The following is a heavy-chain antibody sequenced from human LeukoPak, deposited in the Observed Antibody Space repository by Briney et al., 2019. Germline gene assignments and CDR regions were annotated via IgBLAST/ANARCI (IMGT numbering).Heavy chain of an antibody. CDR2: ISSSGSTI. D-gene: IGHD3-10*01. V-gene: IGHV3-48*03. CDR1: GFTFSSYE. Sequence: GGSLRLSCAASGFTFSSYEMNWVRQAPGKGLEGLSYISSSGSTIYYADSVKGRFTISRDNAKDSLYLQMNSLRAEDTAVYYCAREHVLLWFGELISGGMDVWGKGTTVTVSS. CDR3: AREHVLLWFGELISGGMDV. J-gene: IGHJ6*04.